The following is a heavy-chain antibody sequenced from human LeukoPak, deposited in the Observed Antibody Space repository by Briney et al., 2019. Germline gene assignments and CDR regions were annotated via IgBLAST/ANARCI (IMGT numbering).Heavy chain of an antibody. CDR3: ASFSGSYFFGY. D-gene: IGHD1-26*01. CDR1: GGSFSGYY. V-gene: IGHV4-34*01. CDR2: INHSGST. Sequence: PSETLSVTCAVYGGSFSGYYWSWIRQPPGNGLEWIGEINHSGSTNYNPSLKSRVTISVDTSKNQFSLKLSSVTAADTAVYYCASFSGSYFFGYWGQGTLVTVSS. J-gene: IGHJ4*02.